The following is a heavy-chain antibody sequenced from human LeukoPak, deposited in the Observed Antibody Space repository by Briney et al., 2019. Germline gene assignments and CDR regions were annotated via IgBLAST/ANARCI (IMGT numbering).Heavy chain of an antibody. D-gene: IGHD3-16*01. V-gene: IGHV3-30*04. CDR3: ARSLIPGRWYFDL. CDR1: GFTFSSFP. Sequence: GGSLRLSCAVSGFTFSSFPFHWVRQAPGKGLEWVAAISTDGSYKYHGDSVKGRFTISRDNPMNTLYLQMNGLRPDDTALYYCARSLIPGRWYFDLWGRVTLVTVSS. CDR2: ISTDGSYK. J-gene: IGHJ2*01.